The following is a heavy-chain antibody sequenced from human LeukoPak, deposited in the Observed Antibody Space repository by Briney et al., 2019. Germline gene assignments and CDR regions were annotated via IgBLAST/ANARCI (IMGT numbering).Heavy chain of an antibody. D-gene: IGHD4-23*01. Sequence: PSETLSLTCTVSSGSISTSNYYWGWVRQPPGKALEWIGNIFYSGSTYYSPSLKSRVTISLDTSRNQFSLKLSSVTAADTAVYYCARVGRVTDIWGQGTMVTVSS. CDR1: SGSISTSNYY. V-gene: IGHV4-39*07. CDR2: IFYSGST. J-gene: IGHJ3*02. CDR3: ARVGRVTDI.